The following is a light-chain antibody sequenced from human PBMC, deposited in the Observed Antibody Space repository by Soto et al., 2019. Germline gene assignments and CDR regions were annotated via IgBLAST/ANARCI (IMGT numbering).Light chain of an antibody. CDR2: DAS. V-gene: IGKV1-5*01. J-gene: IGKJ4*01. CDR1: QSISSW. Sequence: DIQMTQSPSTLSASVGDRVTITCRASQSISSWLAWYQQKPGKAPKLLIYDASSLESGVPSRFSGSGSDTEFTLTINNLQPDDFATYHCQQYNRYSLTFGGGTNVDI. CDR3: QQYNRYSLT.